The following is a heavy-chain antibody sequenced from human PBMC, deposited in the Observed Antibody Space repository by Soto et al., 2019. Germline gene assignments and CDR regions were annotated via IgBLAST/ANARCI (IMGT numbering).Heavy chain of an antibody. CDR2: INPNSGGT. CDR3: ARSYDYGDFNDVFDI. CDR1: GYTFTGYY. J-gene: IGHJ3*02. Sequence: ASVKVSCKASGYTFTGYYMHWVRQAPGQGLEWMGWINPNSGGTNYAQKFQGWVTMTRDTSISTAYMELSRLRSDDTAVYYCARSYDYGDFNDVFDIWGQGTMVTVSS. D-gene: IGHD4-17*01. V-gene: IGHV1-2*04.